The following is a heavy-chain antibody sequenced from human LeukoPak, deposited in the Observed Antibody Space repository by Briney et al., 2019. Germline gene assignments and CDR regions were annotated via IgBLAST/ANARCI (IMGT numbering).Heavy chain of an antibody. J-gene: IGHJ4*02. Sequence: SETLSLTCTVSGGSISSGDYYWSWIRQPPGKGLEWIVYIYYSGSTYYNPSLKSRVTISVDTSKNQFSLKLSSVTAADTAVYYCAREGCSSTSCYTGIDYWGQGTLVTVSS. D-gene: IGHD2-2*02. CDR2: IYYSGST. V-gene: IGHV4-30-4*01. CDR1: GGSISSGDYY. CDR3: AREGCSSTSCYTGIDY.